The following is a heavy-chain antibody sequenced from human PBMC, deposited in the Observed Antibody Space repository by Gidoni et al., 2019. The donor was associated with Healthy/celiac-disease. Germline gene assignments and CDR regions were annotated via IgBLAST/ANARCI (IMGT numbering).Heavy chain of an antibody. CDR3: ARHPSYDCSGGSCYQRYYFDY. D-gene: IGHD2-15*01. CDR2: ISYDGSNK. J-gene: IGHJ4*02. CDR1: GFTSRSYG. V-gene: IGHV3-30*03. Sequence: QVQPVDSGGGFVQPCRSLSLSCAASGFTSRSYGIPCARQAPGKGLEWVAVISYDGSNKYYADSVKGRFTISRDNSKNTLYLQMNSLRAEDTAVYYCARHPSYDCSGGSCYQRYYFDYWGQGTLVTVSS.